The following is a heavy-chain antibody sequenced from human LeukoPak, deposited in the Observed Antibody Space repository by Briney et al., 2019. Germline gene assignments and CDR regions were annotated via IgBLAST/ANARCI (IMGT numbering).Heavy chain of an antibody. J-gene: IGHJ4*02. D-gene: IGHD4-23*01. CDR1: GGSISSGGYS. V-gene: IGHV4-30-2*01. CDR2: IYHSGST. Sequence: PSETLSLTCAVSGGSISSGGYSWSWIRQPPGKGLEWIGYIYHSGSTYYNPSLKSRVTISVDRSKNQFSLKLSSVTAADTAVYYCARSEYGGGYFDYWGQGTLVTVSS. CDR3: ARSEYGGGYFDY.